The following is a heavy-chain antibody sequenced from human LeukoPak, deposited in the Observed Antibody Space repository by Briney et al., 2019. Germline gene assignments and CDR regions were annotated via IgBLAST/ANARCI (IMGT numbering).Heavy chain of an antibody. CDR2: XXXNSGGT. CDR3: AXXESYGSGSYYYGMDV. J-gene: IGHJ6*02. V-gene: IGHV1-2*02. Sequence: GASVKVSCKASGYTFTGXYMXWVRQXXGQGLXXXXXXXXNSGGTNYAXXXXXXXXXXXXXSISTXXXELSXLRSDDTAVYYCAXXESYGSGSYYYGMDVWGQGTTVTVSS. D-gene: IGHD3-10*01. CDR1: GYTFTGXY.